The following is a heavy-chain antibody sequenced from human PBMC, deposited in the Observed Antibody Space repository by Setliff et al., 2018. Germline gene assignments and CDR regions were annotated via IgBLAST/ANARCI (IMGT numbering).Heavy chain of an antibody. D-gene: IGHD2-15*01. V-gene: IGHV1-18*01. CDR1: GYTLSNSI. CDR2: ISAYSGNA. CDR3: ERLVRHCTRISCQRTSEADL. Sequence: ASVKVSCKSSGYTLSNSILSWVRQAPGQGLEWVGWISAYSGNAYYTQKLQDRVSLTTDTSTTTAYMELRSLRADDTAVYYCERLVRHCTRISCQRTSEADLWGQGTQVTVSS. J-gene: IGHJ5*02.